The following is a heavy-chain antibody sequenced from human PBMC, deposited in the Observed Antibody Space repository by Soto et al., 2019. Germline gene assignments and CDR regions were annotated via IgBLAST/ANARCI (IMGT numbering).Heavy chain of an antibody. Sequence: QVQLVQSGAEVKKPGSSVKVSCKASGGTFSTYAISWVRQAPGQGLEWMGGIIPIFGTAKYAQQFQGRVTMTADESTSTAYMELSSLRSEDTAVYYCAREIFGVIISGGRDAFDIWGQGTMVTVSS. J-gene: IGHJ3*02. CDR1: GGTFSTYA. V-gene: IGHV1-69*01. CDR2: IIPIFGTA. D-gene: IGHD3-3*01. CDR3: AREIFGVIISGGRDAFDI.